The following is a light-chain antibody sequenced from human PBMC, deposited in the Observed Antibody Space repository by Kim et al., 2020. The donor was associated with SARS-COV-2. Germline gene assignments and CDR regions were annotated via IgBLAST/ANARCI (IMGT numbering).Light chain of an antibody. CDR3: LQDYNYPWT. Sequence: ASVGDRVTITCRARQDIRNDLGWYQQKPGKAPKLLIYAASSLQSGVPSRFSGSGSGTDFTLTISSLQPEDFATYYCLQDYNYPWTFGQGTKVDIK. J-gene: IGKJ1*01. CDR1: QDIRND. V-gene: IGKV1-6*01. CDR2: AAS.